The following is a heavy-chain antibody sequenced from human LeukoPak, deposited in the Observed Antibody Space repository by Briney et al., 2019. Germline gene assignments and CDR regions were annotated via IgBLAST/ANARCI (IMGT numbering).Heavy chain of an antibody. J-gene: IGHJ6*02. CDR1: GFISSYYW. CDR3: ARGVGYCSGGSCYPPSGLYYGMDV. Sequence: GGSLRLSCAASGFISSYYWMNWVRQAPGKGLEWVSSISSSSSYIYYADSVKGRFTISRDNAKNSLYLQMNSLRAEDTAVYCCARGVGYCSGGSCYPPSGLYYGMDVWGQGTTVTVSS. CDR2: ISSSSSYI. V-gene: IGHV3-21*01. D-gene: IGHD2-15*01.